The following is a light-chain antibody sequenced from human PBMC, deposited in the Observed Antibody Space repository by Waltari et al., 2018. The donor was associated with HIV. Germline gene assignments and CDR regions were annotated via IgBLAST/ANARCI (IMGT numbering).Light chain of an antibody. J-gene: IGKJ2*03. CDR1: QRVSSN. Sequence: EIVMTQSPATLSVSPGESVTLSCRASQRVSSNLAWYQQRPGQAPRRLIFAASTRAPGIPARFSGSGSGTEFTLTISSLQSEDFAVYYGQQYNAWPLYSFGQGTKLEI. CDR2: AAS. V-gene: IGKV3-15*01. CDR3: QQYNAWPLYS.